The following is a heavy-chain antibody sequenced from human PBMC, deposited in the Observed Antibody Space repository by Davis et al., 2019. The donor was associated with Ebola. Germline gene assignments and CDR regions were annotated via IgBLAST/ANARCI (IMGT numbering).Heavy chain of an antibody. CDR3: ARDNILTGYSLDY. CDR1: GFTFRTYA. Sequence: GESLKISCAASGFTFRTYAMNWVRQAPGQGLEWVSAVSGSGTTTAYADSVKGRFTISRDNAKNTLYLQMNSLRAEDTAVYYCARDNILTGYSLDYWGQGTLVTVSS. J-gene: IGHJ4*02. CDR2: VSGSGTTT. V-gene: IGHV3-23*01. D-gene: IGHD3-9*01.